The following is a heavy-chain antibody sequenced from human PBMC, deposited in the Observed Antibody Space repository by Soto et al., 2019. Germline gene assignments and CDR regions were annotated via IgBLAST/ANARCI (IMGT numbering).Heavy chain of an antibody. CDR3: ARVRPGYSYGYPNWFDP. V-gene: IGHV3-48*03. D-gene: IGHD5-18*01. CDR2: ISTSGTTI. J-gene: IGHJ5*02. CDR1: GFAFNIYE. Sequence: LRLSCAASGFAFNIYEMNWVRQAPGKGLEWVSYISTSGTTIYYADSVKGRFTISRDNAKNSLYLQMNSLRAEDTAVYFCARVRPGYSYGYPNWFDPWGQGTLVSVS.